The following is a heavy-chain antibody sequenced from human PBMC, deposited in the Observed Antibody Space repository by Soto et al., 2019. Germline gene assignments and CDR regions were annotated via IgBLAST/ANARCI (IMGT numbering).Heavy chain of an antibody. CDR3: ARAAVAYSSSWRKYYYDYYRDV. D-gene: IGHD6-13*01. Sequence: EVQLVESVGGLVQPGGSLRLSCAASGFTFSSYAMHWVRQAPGKGLEYVSAISSSGGSTYYANSVKGRFTIARDNSKNTLYMQMGSVRAEDMAVYYCARAAVAYSSSWRKYYYDYYRDVWGKGTTVTVSS. CDR1: GFTFSSYA. V-gene: IGHV3-64*01. J-gene: IGHJ6*03. CDR2: ISSSGGST.